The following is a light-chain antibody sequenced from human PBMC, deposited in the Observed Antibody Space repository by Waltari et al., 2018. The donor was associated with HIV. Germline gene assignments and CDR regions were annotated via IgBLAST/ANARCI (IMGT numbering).Light chain of an antibody. Sequence: QSALTQPPSVSGAPGQRVTISCTGNRSNIGAGYFVHWYQPLPGTAPKLLVSSDINRPSRVPGRCAGSKSGTAASLVITGLQAEDEAEYCCQSYDSSLRASVFGGGTKLTVL. J-gene: IGLJ2*01. CDR3: QSYDSSLRASV. V-gene: IGLV1-40*01. CDR2: SDI. CDR1: RSNIGAGYF.